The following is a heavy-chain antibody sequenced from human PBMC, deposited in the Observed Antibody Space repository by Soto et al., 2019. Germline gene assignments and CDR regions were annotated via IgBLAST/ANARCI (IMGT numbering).Heavy chain of an antibody. V-gene: IGHV1-18*01. D-gene: IGHD3-10*01. CDR1: GYTFTSYG. CDR2: ISAYNGNT. J-gene: IGHJ4*02. Sequence: QVQLVQSGAEVKKPGASVKVSCKASGYTFTSYGISWVRQAPGQGLEWMGWISAYNGNTNYAQKLQGRVTMTTDISRRTVYMEPMRLRSVDTSVYFWASAGPLVDYGGQGTLVTVST. CDR3: ASAGPLVDY.